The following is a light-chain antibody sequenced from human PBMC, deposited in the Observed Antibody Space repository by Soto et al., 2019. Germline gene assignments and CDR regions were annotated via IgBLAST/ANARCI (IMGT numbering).Light chain of an antibody. CDR1: QSISSW. Sequence: DIQMTQSPSTLSASVGDRVTITCRASQSISSWLAWYQQKPGKAPKLLIYDASSLESGVPSRFSGSGSGTEFTLTISCLQSDDFATYYCQQYNSYSWTFGQGTKVDIK. CDR3: QQYNSYSWT. J-gene: IGKJ1*01. V-gene: IGKV1-5*01. CDR2: DAS.